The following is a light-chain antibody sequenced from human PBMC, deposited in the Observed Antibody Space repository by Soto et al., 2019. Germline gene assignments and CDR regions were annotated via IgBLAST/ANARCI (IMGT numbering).Light chain of an antibody. CDR3: QQYNNWPIT. V-gene: IGKV3-15*01. CDR2: GAY. J-gene: IGKJ5*01. Sequence: EIVMTQSPATLSVSPGERATLSCRASQSVSSTLAWYQQKPGQAPRLLIYGAYIRATGIPARFSGSGSGTEFTLTISSLQSEDFAVYYCQQYNNWPITFGQGTRLEIK. CDR1: QSVSST.